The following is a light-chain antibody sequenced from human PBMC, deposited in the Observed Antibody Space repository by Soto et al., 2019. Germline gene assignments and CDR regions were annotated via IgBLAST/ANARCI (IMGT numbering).Light chain of an antibody. Sequence: IQMTQSPSSLSASVGDRVTITCRASQSISSYLNWYQQKPGKAPNLLIYGTSILQSGVPSRFSGSGSGTDFTLTISSLQPDDFATYYCQQSYSTLWTFGQGTKVDIK. CDR3: QQSYSTLWT. CDR1: QSISSY. V-gene: IGKV1-39*01. J-gene: IGKJ1*01. CDR2: GTS.